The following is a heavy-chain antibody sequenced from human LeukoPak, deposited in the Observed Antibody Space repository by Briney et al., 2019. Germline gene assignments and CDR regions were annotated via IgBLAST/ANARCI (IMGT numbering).Heavy chain of an antibody. Sequence: GGSLRLSCTASGFTFGDYAMSWVRQAPGKGLEWVGFIRSKAYGGTTEYAASAKGRFTISRDDSKSIAYLQMNSLKTEDTAVYYCTRAYYYGSGSILYWGQGTLVTVSS. CDR3: TRAYYYGSGSILY. V-gene: IGHV3-49*04. D-gene: IGHD3-10*01. CDR1: GFTFGDYA. J-gene: IGHJ4*02. CDR2: IRSKAYGGTT.